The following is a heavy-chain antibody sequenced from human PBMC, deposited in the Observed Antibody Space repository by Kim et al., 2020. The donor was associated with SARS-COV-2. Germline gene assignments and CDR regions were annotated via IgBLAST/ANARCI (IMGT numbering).Heavy chain of an antibody. CDR1: GYTFTNYA. CDR3: ARDLLHSGYHY. V-gene: IGHV1-3*01. D-gene: IGHD5-12*01. CDR2: INAGNGNI. J-gene: IGHJ4*02. Sequence: ASVKVSCKASGYTFTNYAIQWVRQAPGQGLEWMGWINAGNGNIKYSQKFQGRATLTWDTSASTAYMELRALTSEDTAVYYCARDLLHSGYHYWGQGTLVTVSS.